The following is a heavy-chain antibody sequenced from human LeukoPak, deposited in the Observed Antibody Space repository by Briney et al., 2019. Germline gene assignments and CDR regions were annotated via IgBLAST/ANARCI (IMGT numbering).Heavy chain of an antibody. J-gene: IGHJ4*02. CDR3: ARGLSAAVDY. V-gene: IGHV4-39*01. CDR1: GGSIISTTYY. CDR2: IYYSGST. D-gene: IGHD6-13*01. Sequence: SETLSLTCTVSGGSIISTTYYWGWIRQPPGKGLEWIGSIYYSGSTYYSPSLKSRLTISVDTSKNQFSLKLSSVTAADTAVYYCARGLSAAVDYWGRGTLVTVSS.